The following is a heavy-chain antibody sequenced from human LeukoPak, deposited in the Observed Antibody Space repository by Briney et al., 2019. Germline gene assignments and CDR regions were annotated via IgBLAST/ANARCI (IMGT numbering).Heavy chain of an antibody. CDR3: ASAFSSSWGTDAFDI. Sequence: PSETLSLTCTVSGGSIGSSSYYWGWIRQPPGKGLEWIGSIYYSGSTYYNPSLKSRVTISVGTSKNQFSLKLSSVTAADTAVYYCASAFSSSWGTDAFDIWGQGTMVTVSS. CDR2: IYYSGST. D-gene: IGHD6-13*01. V-gene: IGHV4-39*01. CDR1: GGSIGSSSYY. J-gene: IGHJ3*02.